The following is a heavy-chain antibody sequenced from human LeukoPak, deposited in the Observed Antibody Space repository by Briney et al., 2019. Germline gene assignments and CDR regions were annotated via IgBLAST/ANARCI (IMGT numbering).Heavy chain of an antibody. Sequence: GGSLRLSCAASGFTFSSYWMHWVRQAPGKGLEWVTFIRYDGSNKYYTDSVKGRFTISRDNSKNTLYLQMDSLRAEDTAVYYCARDYDFWSGYYSPTRGYFGYWGQGTLVTVSS. V-gene: IGHV3-30*02. CDR1: GFTFSSYW. D-gene: IGHD3-3*01. CDR2: IRYDGSNK. J-gene: IGHJ4*02. CDR3: ARDYDFWSGYYSPTRGYFGY.